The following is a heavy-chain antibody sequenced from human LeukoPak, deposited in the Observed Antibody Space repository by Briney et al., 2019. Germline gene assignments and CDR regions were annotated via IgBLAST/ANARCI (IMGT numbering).Heavy chain of an antibody. J-gene: IGHJ4*02. CDR2: IRYDGSNK. Sequence: PGGSLRLSCAASGFTFSSYAMHWVRQAPGKGLEWVAFIRYDGSNKYYADSVKGRFTISRDNSKNTLYLQMNSLRAEDTAVYYCAKANTLWWGHDYWGQGTLVTVSS. D-gene: IGHD2-21*02. CDR1: GFTFSSYA. V-gene: IGHV3-30*02. CDR3: AKANTLWWGHDY.